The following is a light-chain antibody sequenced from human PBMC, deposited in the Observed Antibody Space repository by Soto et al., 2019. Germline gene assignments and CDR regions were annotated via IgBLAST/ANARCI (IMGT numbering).Light chain of an antibody. CDR3: CSYVSSKTYV. V-gene: IGLV2-14*01. Sequence: QSVLTQPASVSGSPGQSITISCTGTSSDVGGYNYVSWYQQHPGKAPKLMIYEVSNRPSGVPNRFSGSKSDNTASLTISGLQAEDEADYYCCSYVSSKTYVFGTGTKVTVL. CDR2: EVS. CDR1: SSDVGGYNY. J-gene: IGLJ1*01.